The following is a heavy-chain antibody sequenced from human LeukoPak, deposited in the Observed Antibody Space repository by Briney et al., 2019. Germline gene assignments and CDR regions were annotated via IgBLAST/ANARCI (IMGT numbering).Heavy chain of an antibody. CDR1: GGTFSSYA. J-gene: IGHJ4*02. CDR3: ARGVYGHPCDY. V-gene: IGHV1-69*04. CDR2: IIPILGIA. Sequence: GASVKVSCKASGGTFSSYAISWVRQAPGQGLEWMGRIIPILGIANYAQKFQGRVTITADKSTSTAYMELSSLRSEDTAVYYCARGVYGHPCDYWGQGTLVTVSS. D-gene: IGHD4-17*01.